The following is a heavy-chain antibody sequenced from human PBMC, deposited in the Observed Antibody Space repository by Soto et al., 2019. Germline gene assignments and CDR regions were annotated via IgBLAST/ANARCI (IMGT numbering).Heavy chain of an antibody. CDR1: GYTFINHG. CDR2: IYPYNGNT. J-gene: IGHJ4*02. D-gene: IGHD6-13*01. Sequence: QVQLVQSGAEVRKPGASVKVSCKSSGYTFINHGIFWVRQAPGQGLEWMAWIYPYNGNTNYAQKFLGRVTLSTDTTTSTAYMDLRSLTSDVTAIYYCARDLYGAAGGGYWGQGTLVTVS. CDR3: ARDLYGAAGGGY. V-gene: IGHV1-18*01.